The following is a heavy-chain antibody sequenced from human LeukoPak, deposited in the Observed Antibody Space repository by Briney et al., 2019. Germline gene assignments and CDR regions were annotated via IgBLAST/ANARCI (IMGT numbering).Heavy chain of an antibody. V-gene: IGHV1-3*01. CDR2: INAGNGNT. CDR1: GYTFTSYA. CDR3: ARDRITMVRGVSSWFDP. J-gene: IGHJ5*02. Sequence: GASVKVSCKASGYTFTSYAMHWVRQAPGQRLEWMGWINAGNGNTKYSQKFQGRVTITRDTSASTAYMELSSLRSEDTAVYYCARDRITMVRGVSSWFDPWGQGTLVTVSS. D-gene: IGHD3-10*01.